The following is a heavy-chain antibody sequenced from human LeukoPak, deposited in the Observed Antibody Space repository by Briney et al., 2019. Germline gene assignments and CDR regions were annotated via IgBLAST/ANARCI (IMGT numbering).Heavy chain of an antibody. CDR3: ARGREIVVVPAASLNDF. CDR1: GYSFTNYD. Sequence: ASVKVSCKASGYSFTNYDINWVRQATGQGLEWMGNMNPNTGDTGYAQKFQGRATMTRDTSISTAYMELTSLGSEDTAVYYCARGREIVVVPAASLNDFWGQGTLVTVSS. CDR2: MNPNTGDT. D-gene: IGHD2-2*01. J-gene: IGHJ4*02. V-gene: IGHV1-8*01.